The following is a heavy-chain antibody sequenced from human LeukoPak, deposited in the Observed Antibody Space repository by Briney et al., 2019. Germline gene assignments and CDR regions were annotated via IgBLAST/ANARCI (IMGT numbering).Heavy chain of an antibody. Sequence: GASVKVSCKASGYTFTGYYMHWVRQAPGQGLEWMGWINPTSGGTNYAQKFQGRVTMTRDTSISTAYMELSRLRSDDTAVYYCARDRGYCSSTSCPYYFDYWGQGTLVTVSS. CDR3: ARDRGYCSSTSCPYYFDY. J-gene: IGHJ4*02. CDR2: INPTSGGT. D-gene: IGHD2-2*01. V-gene: IGHV1-2*02. CDR1: GYTFTGYY.